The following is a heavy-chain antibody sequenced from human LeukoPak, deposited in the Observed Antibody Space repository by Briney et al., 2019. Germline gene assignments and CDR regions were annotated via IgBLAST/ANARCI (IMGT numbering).Heavy chain of an antibody. J-gene: IGHJ4*02. CDR2: IYYSGST. V-gene: IGHV4-30-4*01. CDR1: GGSISSGDYY. CDR3: ARVTPVSTNFDY. Sequence: PSETLSLTCTVSGGSISSGDYYWSWIRQPPGKGLEWIGYIYYSGSTYYNPSLKSRVTISVDTSKNQFSLKLSSVTAADTAVCYCARVTPVSTNFDYWGQGTLVTVSS. D-gene: IGHD2-15*01.